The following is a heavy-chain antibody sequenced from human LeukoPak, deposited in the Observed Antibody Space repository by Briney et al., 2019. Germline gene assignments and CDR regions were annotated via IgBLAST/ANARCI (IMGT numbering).Heavy chain of an antibody. V-gene: IGHV4-34*01. D-gene: IGHD3-10*01. J-gene: IGHJ5*02. CDR3: ASMVRGVIKWFDP. CDR2: INHSGST. CDR1: GGSISSYY. Sequence: PSETLSLTCTVSGGSISSYYWSWIRQPPGKGLEWIGEINHSGSTNYNPSLKSRVTISVDTSKNQFSLKLSSVTAADTAVYYCASMVRGVIKWFDPWGQGTLVTVSS.